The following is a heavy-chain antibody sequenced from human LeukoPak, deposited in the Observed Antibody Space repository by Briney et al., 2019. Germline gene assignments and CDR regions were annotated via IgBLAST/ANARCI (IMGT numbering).Heavy chain of an antibody. D-gene: IGHD2-8*01. J-gene: IGHJ6*04. Sequence: GASVKVSCKASGGTFSSYTISWVRQAPGQGLEWMGRIIPILGIANYAQKFQGRVTITADKSTSTAYMELSSLRSEDTAVYYCASTNNGGSYYYYCGMDVWGKGTTVTVSS. CDR3: ASTNNGGSYYYYCGMDV. CDR2: IIPILGIA. CDR1: GGTFSSYT. V-gene: IGHV1-69*02.